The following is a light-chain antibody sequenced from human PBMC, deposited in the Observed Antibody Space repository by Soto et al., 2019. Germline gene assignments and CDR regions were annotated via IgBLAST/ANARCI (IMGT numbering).Light chain of an antibody. J-gene: IGKJ2*01. Sequence: DVVMTQSQLSLPVTLGQPASISCRSSQSLVDSDGNTYLNWFQQRPGQSPRRLLYKVSNRDSGIPDRFSGSGSGTDFTLKISRVEAEDVGVYYCMQGTHWPPYTFGPGTKLEIK. V-gene: IGKV2-30*01. CDR3: MQGTHWPPYT. CDR1: QSLVDSDGNTY. CDR2: KVS.